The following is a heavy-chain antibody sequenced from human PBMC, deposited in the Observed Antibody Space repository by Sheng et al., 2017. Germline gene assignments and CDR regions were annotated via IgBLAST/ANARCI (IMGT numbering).Heavy chain of an antibody. CDR2: IIPIFGTA. CDR1: GGTFSSYA. Sequence: QVQLVQSGAEVKKPGSSVKVSCKASGGTFSSYAISWVRQAPGQGLEWMGGIIPIFGTANYAQKFQGRVTITTDESTSTAYMELSSLRSEDTAVYYCARDSPSKNTVTTVGYYYYYMDVWGKGTTVTVSS. D-gene: IGHD4-17*01. J-gene: IGHJ6*03. CDR3: ARDSPSKNTVTTVGYYYYYMDV. V-gene: IGHV1-69*05.